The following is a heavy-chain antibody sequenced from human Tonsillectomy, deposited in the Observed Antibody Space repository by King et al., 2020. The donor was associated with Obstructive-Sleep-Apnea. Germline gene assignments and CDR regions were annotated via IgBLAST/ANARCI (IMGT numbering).Heavy chain of an antibody. J-gene: IGHJ4*02. CDR2: ISSSSSTI. V-gene: IGHV3-48*04. D-gene: IGHD3-10*01. CDR3: PRGYDYYGSGTYYNDFDY. CDR1: GFTFSSYS. Sequence: QLVQSGGGLVQPGGSLRLSCAASGFTFSSYSMNWVRQAPGKGLEWVSYISSSSSTIYYADSVRGRFTISRDNAKNSLYLQMSSLRAEDTAVYYWPRGYDYYGSGTYYNDFDYWGQGTRVTV.